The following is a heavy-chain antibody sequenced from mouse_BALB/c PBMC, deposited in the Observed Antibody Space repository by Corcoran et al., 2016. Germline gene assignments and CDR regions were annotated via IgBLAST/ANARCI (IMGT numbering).Heavy chain of an antibody. J-gene: IGHJ2*01. CDR1: GYTFSSYW. V-gene: IGHV1-9*01. Sequence: QVQLQQSGAELMKPGASVKISCKATGYTFSSYWIEWVKQRPGHGLEWIGEILPGSGSTNYNEKFKGKATFTADTSSNTAYMQLSSLTSEDSAVYYCARKGYYYGSPYYFDYWGQGITLTVSS. CDR2: ILPGSGST. CDR3: ARKGYYYGSPYYFDY. D-gene: IGHD1-1*01.